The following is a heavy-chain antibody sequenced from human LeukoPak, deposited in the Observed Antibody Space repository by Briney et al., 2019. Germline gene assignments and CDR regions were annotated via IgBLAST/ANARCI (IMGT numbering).Heavy chain of an antibody. D-gene: IGHD6-6*01. CDR1: GGSISSYY. J-gene: IGHJ4*02. CDR2: IYYSGST. Sequence: SETLSLTCTVSGGSISSYYWSWIRQPPGKGLEWIGYIYYSGSTNYNPSLKSRVTISVDTSKNQFSLKLSSVTAADTAVYYCARVRQLVGLDYWGQGTLVTVSS. V-gene: IGHV4-59*01. CDR3: ARVRQLVGLDY.